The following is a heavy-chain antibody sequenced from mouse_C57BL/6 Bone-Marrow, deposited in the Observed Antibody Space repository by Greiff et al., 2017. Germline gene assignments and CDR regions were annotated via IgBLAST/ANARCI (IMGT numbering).Heavy chain of an antibody. CDR3: ARNPITTVEYYFDY. J-gene: IGHJ2*01. D-gene: IGHD1-1*01. CDR2: IYPGSGNT. Sequence: QVQLQQSGAELVRPGASVKLSCKASGYTFTDYYINWVKQRPGQGLEWIARIYPGSGNTYYNEKFKGKATLTAEKSSSTAYMQLSSLTSEDSAVYFCARNPITTVEYYFDYWGQGTTLTVSS. CDR1: GYTFTDYY. V-gene: IGHV1-76*01.